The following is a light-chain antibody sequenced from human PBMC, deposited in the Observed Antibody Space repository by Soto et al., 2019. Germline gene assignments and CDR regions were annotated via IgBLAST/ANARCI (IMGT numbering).Light chain of an antibody. V-gene: IGLV2-14*01. CDR2: DVS. J-gene: IGLJ1*01. CDR1: RSDVGGYNF. CDR3: SSYRSSSTGV. Sequence: QSALTQPASVSGSPGQSITISCTGTRSDVGGYNFVSWYQQHPSKAPKLMIYDVSNRPSGVSNRFSGSKSGNTASLTISGLQAEDEADYYCSSYRSSSTGVFGTGTKVTVL.